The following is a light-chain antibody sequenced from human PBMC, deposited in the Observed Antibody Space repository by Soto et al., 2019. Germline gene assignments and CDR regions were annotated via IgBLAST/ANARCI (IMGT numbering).Light chain of an antibody. CDR2: GTS. Sequence: EIVLTQSPGTLSLSPGERATLSCRASQSVSSSYLAWYQQKPGQAPRLLIYGTSSRATAIPDRFSGSGSGTDCTLTISRLEPEDCAVYYCQQYGSSSWTFGQGTKVEI. CDR3: QQYGSSSWT. CDR1: QSVSSSY. J-gene: IGKJ1*01. V-gene: IGKV3-20*01.